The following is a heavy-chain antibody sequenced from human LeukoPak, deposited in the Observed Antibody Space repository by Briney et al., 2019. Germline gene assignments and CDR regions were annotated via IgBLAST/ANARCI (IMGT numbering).Heavy chain of an antibody. J-gene: IGHJ3*02. D-gene: IGHD4-17*01. Sequence: GASVKVSCKASGYTFTSYGISWVRQAPGQGLEWMGWISAYNGNTNYAQKLQGRVTMTTDTSTSTAYMELRSLRSDDTAVYYCAGLTAPHDYGDYGDAFDIWGQGTMVTVSS. V-gene: IGHV1-18*01. CDR3: AGLTAPHDYGDYGDAFDI. CDR1: GYTFTSYG. CDR2: ISAYNGNT.